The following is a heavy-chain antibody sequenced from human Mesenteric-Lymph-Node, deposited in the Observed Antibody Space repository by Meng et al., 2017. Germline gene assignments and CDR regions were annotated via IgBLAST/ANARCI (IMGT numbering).Heavy chain of an antibody. CDR3: ARAPVIVVVTAIPSGYGMDV. J-gene: IGHJ6*02. V-gene: IGHV3-23*01. D-gene: IGHD2-21*02. Sequence: GESLKISCAASGFTFSIYAMSWVRQAPGKGLEWVSAISGSGGSTYYADSVKGRFTISRDNSKNTLYLQMNSLRAEDTAVYYCARAPVIVVVTAIPSGYGMDVWGQGTTVTVSS. CDR2: ISGSGGST. CDR1: GFTFSIYA.